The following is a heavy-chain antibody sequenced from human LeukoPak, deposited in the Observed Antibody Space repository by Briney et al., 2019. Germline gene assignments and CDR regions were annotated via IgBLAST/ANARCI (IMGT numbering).Heavy chain of an antibody. J-gene: IGHJ4*02. D-gene: IGHD3-22*01. CDR2: IIPIFGTA. CDR3: ASLYYYDSSGYLL. V-gene: IGHV1-69*13. Sequence: ASVKVSCKASGGTFSSYAISWVRQAPRQGLEWMGGIIPIFGTANYAQKFQGRVAITADESTSTAYMELSSLRSEDTAVYYCASLYYYDSSGYLLWGQGTLVTVSS. CDR1: GGTFSSYA.